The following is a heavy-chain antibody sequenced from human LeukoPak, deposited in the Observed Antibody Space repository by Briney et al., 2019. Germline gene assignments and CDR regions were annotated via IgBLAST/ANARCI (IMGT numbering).Heavy chain of an antibody. V-gene: IGHV4-34*01. J-gene: IGHJ4*02. CDR1: GESFSGHY. D-gene: IGHD3-3*01. CDR2: IYHSGST. Sequence: SETLSLTCAVYGESFSGHYWSWIRQPPGKGLEWIGYIYHSGSTYYNPSLKSRVTISVDRSKNQLSLKLSSVTAADTAVYYCARDRDFWSEWGQGTLVTVSS. CDR3: ARDRDFWSE.